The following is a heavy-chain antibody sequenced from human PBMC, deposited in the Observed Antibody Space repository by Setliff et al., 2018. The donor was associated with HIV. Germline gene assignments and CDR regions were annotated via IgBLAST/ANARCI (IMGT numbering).Heavy chain of an antibody. CDR1: GFFFSRHV. J-gene: IGHJ4*02. Sequence: GGSLRLSCEGSGFFFSRHVMSWVRQAPGKGLEWVSSISWNSVKIDYADFVKGRFTISRDNAKNSLFLQVNSLRTEDTAVYYCAKNFYSSPWSPLDYWGQGTRVTVAS. D-gene: IGHD6-19*01. CDR3: AKNFYSSPWSPLDY. CDR2: ISWNSVKI. V-gene: IGHV3-9*01.